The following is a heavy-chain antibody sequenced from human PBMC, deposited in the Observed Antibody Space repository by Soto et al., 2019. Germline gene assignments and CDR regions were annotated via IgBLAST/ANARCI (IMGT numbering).Heavy chain of an antibody. CDR1: GYSFSTHA. CDR3: ARNILGGTTDY. D-gene: IGHD1-7*01. V-gene: IGHV1-3*05. Sequence: QVHLVQSGAEEKNPGASVKVSCKASGYSFSTHAMHWVRQAPGQGLEWEGWINSVNDHTIYSEKFQGRVTITSDTSATTAYMELSSLTSEDTAIYHCARNILGGTTDYWGQGTLVTVSS. J-gene: IGHJ4*02. CDR2: INSVNDHT.